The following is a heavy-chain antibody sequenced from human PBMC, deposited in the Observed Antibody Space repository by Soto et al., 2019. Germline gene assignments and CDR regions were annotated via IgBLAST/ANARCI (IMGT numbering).Heavy chain of an antibody. CDR2: INAGNGNT. Sequence: QVPLVQSGAEVKKPGASVKVSCKASGYTFTSYAMHWVRQAPGQRLEWMGWINAGNGNTKYSQKFQGRVTITRDTSASTAYMELSSLRSEDTAVYYCARVLRYCSGGSCSDFDYWGQGTLVTVSS. D-gene: IGHD2-15*01. V-gene: IGHV1-3*01. CDR3: ARVLRYCSGGSCSDFDY. CDR1: GYTFTSYA. J-gene: IGHJ4*02.